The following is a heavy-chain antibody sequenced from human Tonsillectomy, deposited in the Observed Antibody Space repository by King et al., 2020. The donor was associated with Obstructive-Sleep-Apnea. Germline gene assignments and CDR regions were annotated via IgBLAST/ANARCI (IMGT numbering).Heavy chain of an antibody. CDR3: ARGPYCSSTSCYATLDY. J-gene: IGHJ4*02. Sequence: VQLQQWGAGLLKPSETLSLTCAVYGGSFSGYYWSWIRQPPGKGLEWIGEINHSGSTNYNPSLKSRVTISVDTSKNQFSLKLSSVTAADPAVYYCARGPYCSSTSCYATLDYWGQGTLVTVSS. D-gene: IGHD2-2*01. V-gene: IGHV4-34*01. CDR2: INHSGST. CDR1: GGSFSGYY.